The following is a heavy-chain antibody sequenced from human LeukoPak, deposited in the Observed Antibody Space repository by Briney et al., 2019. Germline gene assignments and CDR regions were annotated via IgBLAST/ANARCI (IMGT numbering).Heavy chain of an antibody. V-gene: IGHV5-51*01. CDR3: VRGFYNP. Sequence: GESLKISCKGSGYNFATYWIAWVRQMPGKGLEWLGIIYPVDSDTRYSPSFQAHSTISADKSITAVYLQWSSLKPSDTAMYYCVRGFYNPWGQGTLVTVSA. CDR2: IYPVDSDT. J-gene: IGHJ5*02. CDR1: GYNFATYW.